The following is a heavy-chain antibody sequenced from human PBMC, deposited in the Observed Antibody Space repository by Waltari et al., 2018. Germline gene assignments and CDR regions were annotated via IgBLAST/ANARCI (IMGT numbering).Heavy chain of an antibody. V-gene: IGHV4-39*07. CDR1: GGSISSSSYY. J-gene: IGHJ6*03. D-gene: IGHD2-15*01. CDR3: ARDVYGYSPFYYYYMDV. CDR2: ICYSGST. Sequence: QLQLQESGPGLVKPSETLSLTCTVSGGSISSSSYYWGWIRQPPGKGLEWIGSICYSGSTYCNPSLKSRVTIAVDTSKNQFSRKLSSVTAADTAVYYCARDVYGYSPFYYYYMDVWGKGTTVTISS.